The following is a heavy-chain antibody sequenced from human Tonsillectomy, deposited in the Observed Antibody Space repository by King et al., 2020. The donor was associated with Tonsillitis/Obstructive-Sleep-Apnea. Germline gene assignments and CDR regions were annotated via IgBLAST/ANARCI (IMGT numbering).Heavy chain of an antibody. J-gene: IGHJ4*02. Sequence: VQLVESGGGLVQPGGSLRLSCAASGFTFSSYEMSWVRQAPGKGLEWVSYISSSGSTIYYADSVKGRFTISRENAKNSLYLQMNSLRAEDTAVYYCARDRRRRDGYNYQFDYWGQGTLVTVSS. CDR1: GFTFSSYE. V-gene: IGHV3-48*03. CDR3: ARDRRRRDGYNYQFDY. D-gene: IGHD5-24*01. CDR2: ISSSGSTI.